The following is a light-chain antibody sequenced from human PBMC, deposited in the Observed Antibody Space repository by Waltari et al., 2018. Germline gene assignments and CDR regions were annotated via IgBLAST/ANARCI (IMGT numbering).Light chain of an antibody. CDR3: LQDNNYPWT. CDR1: QGIGND. J-gene: IGKJ1*01. Sequence: AIQMTQSPSSLSASVGDRVTITCRASQGIGNDLGWYQQKSGKAPKILIYAASTLQSGVPSRFSGSGSGTDFTLTISSLQPEDFATYYCLQDNNYPWTFGQGTKVEI. CDR2: AAS. V-gene: IGKV1-6*01.